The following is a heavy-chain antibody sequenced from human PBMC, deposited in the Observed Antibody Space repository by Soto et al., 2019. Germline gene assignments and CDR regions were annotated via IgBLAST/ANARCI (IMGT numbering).Heavy chain of an antibody. CDR1: GGSISSGGYS. D-gene: IGHD3-10*01. CDR2: IYHSGST. V-gene: IGHV4-30-2*01. CDR3: ARAPRYYYGSGSSNPFDY. Sequence: SETLSLTCAVSGGSISSGGYSWSWIRQPPGKGLEWIGYIYHSGSTYYNPSLKSRVTISVDRSKNQFSLKLSSVTAADTAVYYCARAPRYYYGSGSSNPFDYWGQGTLVTVSS. J-gene: IGHJ4*02.